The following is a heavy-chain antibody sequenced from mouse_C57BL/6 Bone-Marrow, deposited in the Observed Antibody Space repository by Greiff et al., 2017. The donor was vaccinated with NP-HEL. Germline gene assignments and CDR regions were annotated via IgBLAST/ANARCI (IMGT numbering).Heavy chain of an antibody. CDR3: AITTVVVRYAMDY. D-gene: IGHD1-1*01. V-gene: IGHV1-82*01. CDR1: GYAFSSSW. J-gene: IGHJ4*01. Sequence: VKLMESGPELVKPGASVKISCKASGYAFSSSWMNWVKQRPGKGLEWIGRIYPGDGDTNYNGKFKGKATLTADKSSSTAYMQLSSLTSEDSAVYFCAITTVVVRYAMDYWGQGTSVTVSS. CDR2: IYPGDGDT.